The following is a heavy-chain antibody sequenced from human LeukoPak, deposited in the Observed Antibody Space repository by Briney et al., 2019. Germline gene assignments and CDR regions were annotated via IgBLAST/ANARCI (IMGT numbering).Heavy chain of an antibody. CDR2: IYYSGST. D-gene: IGHD4-23*01. J-gene: IGHJ4*02. V-gene: IGHV4-30-4*01. Sequence: SETLSLTCTVSGGSISSGDYYWSWIRQPPGKGLEWIGYIYYSGSTYYNPSPKSRVTISVDTSKNQFSLKLSSVTAADTAVYYCARDLLNEGNHLDYWGQGTLVTVSS. CDR1: GGSISSGDYY. CDR3: ARDLLNEGNHLDY.